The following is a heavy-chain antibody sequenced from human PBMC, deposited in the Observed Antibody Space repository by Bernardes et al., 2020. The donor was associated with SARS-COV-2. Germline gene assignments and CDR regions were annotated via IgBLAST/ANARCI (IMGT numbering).Heavy chain of an antibody. V-gene: IGHV1-69*13. D-gene: IGHD3-10*01. CDR1: GGTFSSYA. CDR2: IIPIFGTA. J-gene: IGHJ5*02. Sequence: SVKVSCKASGGTFSSYAISWVRQAPGQGLEWMGRIIPIFGTANYAQKFQGRVTITADESTSTAYMELSSLRSEDTAVYYCARGGWVRGVIPTGDWFDPWGQGTLVTVSS. CDR3: ARGGWVRGVIPTGDWFDP.